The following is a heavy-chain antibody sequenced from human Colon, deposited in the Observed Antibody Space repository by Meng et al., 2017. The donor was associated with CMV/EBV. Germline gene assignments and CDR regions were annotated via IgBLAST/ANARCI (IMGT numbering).Heavy chain of an antibody. V-gene: IGHV1-18*01. Sequence: ASVKVSCKASGYTFTNYGISWVRQAPGQGLEWMGWISAYNGNTNYAQKLQGRVTMTTDTSTSTAYMELRSLRSDDTAVYYCARDFGDIVVVPAALSFYYYYYGMDVWGQGTTVAVSS. D-gene: IGHD2-2*01. J-gene: IGHJ6*02. CDR1: GYTFTNYG. CDR3: ARDFGDIVVVPAALSFYYYYYGMDV. CDR2: ISAYNGNT.